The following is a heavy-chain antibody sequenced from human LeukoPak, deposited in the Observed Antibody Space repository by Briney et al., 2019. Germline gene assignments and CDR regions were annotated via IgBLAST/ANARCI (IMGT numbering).Heavy chain of an antibody. CDR2: IKQDASER. CDR1: GFTFSSYW. CDR3: AREDVYRWGFDH. J-gene: IGHJ4*02. D-gene: IGHD3-16*02. Sequence: GGSLRLSCAASGFTFSSYWMTWVRQAPGKGLEWVANIKQDASERYYVDSVKGRFTISRDNAKNSLYLQMNSLRADDTAVYYCAREDVYRWGFDHWGRGILVTVSS. V-gene: IGHV3-7*01.